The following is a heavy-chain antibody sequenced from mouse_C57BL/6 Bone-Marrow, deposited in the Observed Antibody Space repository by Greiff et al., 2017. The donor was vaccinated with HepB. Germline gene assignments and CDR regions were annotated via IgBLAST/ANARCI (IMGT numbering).Heavy chain of an antibody. D-gene: IGHD5-5*01. J-gene: IGHJ2*01. V-gene: IGHV3-6*01. CDR2: ISYDGSN. CDR3: ARALPYYFDY. Sequence: EVQVVESGPGLVKPSQSLSLTCSVTGYSITSGYYWNWIRQFPGNKLEWMGYISYDGSNNYNPSLKNRISITRDTSKNQFFLKLNSVTTEDTATYYCARALPYYFDYWGQGTTLTVSS. CDR1: GYSITSGYY.